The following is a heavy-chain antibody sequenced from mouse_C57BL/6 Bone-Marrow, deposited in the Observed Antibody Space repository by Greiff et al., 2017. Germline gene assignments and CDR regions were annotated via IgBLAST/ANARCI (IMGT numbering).Heavy chain of an antibody. CDR3: ARSDYYGSRYFDV. CDR2: INPSSGYT. CDR1: GYTFTSYW. J-gene: IGHJ1*03. D-gene: IGHD1-1*01. V-gene: IGHV1-7*01. Sequence: QVQLQQSGAELAKPGASVKLSCKASGYTFTSYWMHWVKQRPGQGLEWIGYINPSSGYTKYNQKFKDKATLTADTSSSTAYMQLSSLTYEDSAVYYCARSDYYGSRYFDVWGTGTTVTVSS.